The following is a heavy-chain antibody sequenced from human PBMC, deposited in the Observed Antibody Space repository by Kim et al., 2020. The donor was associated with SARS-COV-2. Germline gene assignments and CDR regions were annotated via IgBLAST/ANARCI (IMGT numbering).Heavy chain of an antibody. V-gene: IGHV4-59*01. CDR1: GGSISSYY. Sequence: SETLSLTCTVSGGSISSYYWSWIRQPPGKGLEWIGYIYYSGSTNYNPSLKSRVTISVDTSKNQFSLKLSSVTAADTAVYYCARGGQRGGADYWGQGTLVTVSS. CDR3: ARGGQRGGADY. J-gene: IGHJ4*02. D-gene: IGHD6-25*01. CDR2: IYYSGST.